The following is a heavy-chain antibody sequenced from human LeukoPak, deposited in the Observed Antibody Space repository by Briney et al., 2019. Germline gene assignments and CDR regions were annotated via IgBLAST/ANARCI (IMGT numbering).Heavy chain of an antibody. V-gene: IGHV3-73*01. D-gene: IGHD2-8*02. CDR1: GFNFSGSA. CDR3: AKVMDSLGYCTGGVCYRAIDF. J-gene: IGHJ4*02. CDR2: IRNKGYSHAT. Sequence: GGSLKLSCAASGFNFSGSAIHWVRQASGKGLEWVGRIRNKGYSHATAYAASVKGRFTISRDDSRRMAYLQMNSLKTEDTAVYYCAKVMDSLGYCTGGVCYRAIDFWGQGTLVTVSS.